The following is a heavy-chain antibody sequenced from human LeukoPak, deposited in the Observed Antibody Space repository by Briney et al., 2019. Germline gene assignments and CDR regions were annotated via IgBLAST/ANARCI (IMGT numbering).Heavy chain of an antibody. V-gene: IGHV3-30*02. J-gene: IGHJ4*02. CDR3: AKDEGLSYGYLFDY. CDR1: GFTFSSYG. Sequence: GGSLRLSCAASGFTFSSYGMHWVRQAPGKGLEWVAFMRYDGSNKYYADSVKGRFTISRDNSKNTLYLQMNSLRAEDTAVYYCAKDEGLSYGYLFDYWGQGTLVTVSS. CDR2: MRYDGSNK. D-gene: IGHD5-18*01.